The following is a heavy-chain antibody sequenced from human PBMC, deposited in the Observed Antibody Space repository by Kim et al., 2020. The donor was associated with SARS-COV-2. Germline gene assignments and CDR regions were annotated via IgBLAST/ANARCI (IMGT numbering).Heavy chain of an antibody. Sequence: ASVKVSCKASGYTFTGYYMHWVRQAPGQGLEWMGRINPNSGGTNYAQKFQGRVTMTRDTSISTAYMELSRLRSDDTAVYYCARERGHCSGGSCSYWFDPWGQGTLVTVSS. V-gene: IGHV1-2*06. CDR2: INPNSGGT. D-gene: IGHD2-15*01. CDR3: ARERGHCSGGSCSYWFDP. J-gene: IGHJ5*02. CDR1: GYTFTGYY.